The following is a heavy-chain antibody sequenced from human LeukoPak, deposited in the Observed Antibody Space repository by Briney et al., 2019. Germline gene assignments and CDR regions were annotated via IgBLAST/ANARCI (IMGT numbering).Heavy chain of an antibody. CDR2: IYPGDSDT. CDR3: ARSDSGGAARGIQY. J-gene: IGHJ1*01. CDR1: GYNFTNYW. D-gene: IGHD1-26*01. Sequence: GESLKISCKAFGYNFTNYWIGWVRQMPGKGLERMGIIYPGDSDTRYSPSFQGQVTISADKSISTTYLQWSSLKASDSGIYYCARSDSGGAARGIQYWGQGALVTVTS. V-gene: IGHV5-51*01.